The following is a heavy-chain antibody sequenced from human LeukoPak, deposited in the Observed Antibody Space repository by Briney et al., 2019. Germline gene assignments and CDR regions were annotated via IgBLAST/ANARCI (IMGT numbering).Heavy chain of an antibody. CDR1: GFTFSSYS. J-gene: IGHJ4*02. CDR2: ISSSGSPI. V-gene: IGHV3-48*02. CDR3: ASFPYASGSYYANY. Sequence: PGGSLGLSCAASGFTFSSYSMNWVRQAPGKGLEWVSYISSSGSPIYYADSVKGRFTISRDNAKNSLYLQMNGLRDEDTAVYYCASFPYASGSYYANYWGQGTLVTVSS. D-gene: IGHD3-10*01.